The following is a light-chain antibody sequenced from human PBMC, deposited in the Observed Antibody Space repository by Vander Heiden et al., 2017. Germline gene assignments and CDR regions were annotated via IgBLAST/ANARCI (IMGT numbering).Light chain of an antibody. CDR1: NIGSKS. Sequence: SYVLTQPPSVSVAPGKTARITCGGNNIGSKSVHWYQQKPGQAPVLVVYDGSDRPSGIPERFSGSNSGNTATLTISRVEAGDEADYYCQVWDSSSDPNWVFGGGTKLTVL. J-gene: IGLJ3*02. CDR3: QVWDSSSDPNWV. V-gene: IGLV3-21*03. CDR2: DGS.